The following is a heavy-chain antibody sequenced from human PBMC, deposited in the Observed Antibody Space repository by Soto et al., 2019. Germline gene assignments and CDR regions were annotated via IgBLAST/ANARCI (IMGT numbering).Heavy chain of an antibody. Sequence: PSETLSLTCTVSGGSVTNSSYNWGGMRQSPGKELKSIGSVYCRGRSLSKSFVKSRVTISVYTSKNQFSLNLNSVAVSHTAVYFCVSRGTTVISQAYSDYWGPGALVTVSS. CDR3: VSRGTTVISQAYSDY. D-gene: IGHD4-4*01. J-gene: IGHJ4*02. V-gene: IGHV4-39*01. CDR2: VYCRGRS. CDR1: GGSVTNSSYN.